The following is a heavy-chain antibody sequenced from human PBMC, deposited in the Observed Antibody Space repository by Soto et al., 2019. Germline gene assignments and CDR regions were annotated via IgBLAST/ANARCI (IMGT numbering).Heavy chain of an antibody. Sequence: GGSLRLSCAASGFTFSSYAMSWVRQAPGKGLEWVSAISGSGGSTYYADSVKGRFTISRDNSKNTLYLQMNSLRAEDTAVYYCANTLSVPADYYYYYMDVWGKGTTVTVSS. CDR3: ANTLSVPADYYYYYMDV. V-gene: IGHV3-23*01. CDR1: GFTFSSYA. D-gene: IGHD2-2*01. CDR2: ISGSGGST. J-gene: IGHJ6*03.